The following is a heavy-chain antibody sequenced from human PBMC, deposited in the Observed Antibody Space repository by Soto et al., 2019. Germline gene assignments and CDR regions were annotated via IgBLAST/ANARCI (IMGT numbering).Heavy chain of an antibody. J-gene: IGHJ6*02. CDR1: GGTFSSYA. CDR3: ARSQGSSTSLELYYYYYYGMDV. Sequence: QVQLVQSGAEVKKPGSSVKVSCKASGGTFSSYAISWVRQAPGQGLEWMGGIIPISGTANYAQKIQGRVRITADESTSTAYMELSSLRSEDTAVYYCARSQGSSTSLELYYYYYYGMDVWGQGTTVTVSS. D-gene: IGHD2-2*01. CDR2: IIPISGTA. V-gene: IGHV1-69*01.